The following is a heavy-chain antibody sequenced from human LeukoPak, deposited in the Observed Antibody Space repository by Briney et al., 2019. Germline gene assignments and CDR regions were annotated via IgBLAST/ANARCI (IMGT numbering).Heavy chain of an antibody. D-gene: IGHD6-13*01. J-gene: IGHJ5*02. V-gene: IGHV4-39*01. CDR1: GGSISSSSYY. Sequence: SETLSLTCTVSGGSISSSSYYWGWIRQPPGKGLEWIGSIYYSGSTYYNPSLKSRVTISVDTSKNQLSLKLSSVTAADTAVYYCARGRKGSKQQLHNWFDPWGQGTLVTVSS. CDR2: IYYSGST. CDR3: ARGRKGSKQQLHNWFDP.